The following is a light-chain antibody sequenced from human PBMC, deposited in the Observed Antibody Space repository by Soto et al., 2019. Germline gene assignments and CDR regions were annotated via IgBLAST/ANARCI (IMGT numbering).Light chain of an antibody. J-gene: IGLJ1*01. CDR1: NSDVGGYDY. Sequence: QSFVAQPPPPAGAPGQTVTLSLPVNNSDVGGYDYVSWYQQHPGEAPKLIIYEVTKRPSGVPDRFSGSKSGNTASLTVSGLQAEDEADYHCSSYAGGKNFYVFGTGTKVTVL. CDR3: SSYAGGKNFYV. CDR2: EVT. V-gene: IGLV2-8*01.